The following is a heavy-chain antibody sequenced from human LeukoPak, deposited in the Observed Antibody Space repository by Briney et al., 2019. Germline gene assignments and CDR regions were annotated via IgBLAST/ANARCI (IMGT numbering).Heavy chain of an antibody. Sequence: GVPLTLPCTPWILTEITNDMTWLRRSTGKGGECVPDLYSDGNAKYADSMQSRFTITRDNSKNTLLLDMNSLSHDDTAVYYCSRGVDPLAANTLAYWGQGTLVTVSS. J-gene: IGHJ4*02. CDR1: ILTEITND. D-gene: IGHD6-25*01. CDR2: LYSDGNA. CDR3: SRGVDPLAANTLAY. V-gene: IGHV3-53*01.